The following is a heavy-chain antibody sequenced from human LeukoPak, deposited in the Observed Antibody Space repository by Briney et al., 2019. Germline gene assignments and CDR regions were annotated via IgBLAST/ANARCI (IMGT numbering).Heavy chain of an antibody. CDR2: IYTSGST. CDR1: GGSISSGSYY. CDR3: ARDNWIRPYNWFDP. V-gene: IGHV4-61*02. D-gene: IGHD1-20*01. Sequence: SETLSLTCTVSGGSISSGSYYWSWIRQPAWKGLEWIGRIYTSGSTNYNPSLKSRVTISVDTSKNQFSLKLSSVTAADTAVYYCARDNWIRPYNWFDPRGQGTLVTVSS. J-gene: IGHJ5*02.